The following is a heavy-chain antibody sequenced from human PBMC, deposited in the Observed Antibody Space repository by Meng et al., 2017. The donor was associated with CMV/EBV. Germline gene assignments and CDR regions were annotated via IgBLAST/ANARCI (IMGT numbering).Heavy chain of an antibody. CDR3: AGYSEPDY. CDR2: ISYDGSNK. J-gene: IGHJ4*02. Sequence: QVGLVGSGGGVVQPGRSLSLSCAASGFTFSSYAMHWVRQAPGKGLEWVAVISYDGSNKYYADSVKGRFTISRDNSKNTLYLQMNSLRAEDTAVYYCAGYSEPDYWGQGTLVTVSS. V-gene: IGHV3-30-3*01. D-gene: IGHD2-15*01. CDR1: GFTFSSYA.